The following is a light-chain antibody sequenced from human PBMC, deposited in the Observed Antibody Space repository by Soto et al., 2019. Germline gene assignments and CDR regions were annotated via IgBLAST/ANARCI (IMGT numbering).Light chain of an antibody. Sequence: EIVLTQSPGTLSMSPGERATLSCRASQSISSNYLAWYQQKPGQAPRLLIYGASSRATGIPDRFSGSGSGTDFTLTISRLEAESFAVYSCQQYGSSSRTFGQGTKVEFK. V-gene: IGKV3-20*01. J-gene: IGKJ1*01. CDR2: GAS. CDR1: QSISSNY. CDR3: QQYGSSSRT.